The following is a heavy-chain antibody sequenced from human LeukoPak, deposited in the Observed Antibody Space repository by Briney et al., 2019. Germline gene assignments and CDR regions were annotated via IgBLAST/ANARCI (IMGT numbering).Heavy chain of an antibody. CDR2: VDHSGST. CDR3: ARVHKYCSGISCYRFDH. V-gene: IGHV4-4*02. CDR1: GGSISSTNW. Sequence: SGTLSLTCGVSGGSISSTNWWSWVRQPPGKGLEWIGEVDHSGSTKYNPALKSRVTISVDKSKNQFSLRLTSVTAADTAVYYCARVHKYCSGISCYRFDHWGQGTLVSVSS. J-gene: IGHJ5*02. D-gene: IGHD2-2*01.